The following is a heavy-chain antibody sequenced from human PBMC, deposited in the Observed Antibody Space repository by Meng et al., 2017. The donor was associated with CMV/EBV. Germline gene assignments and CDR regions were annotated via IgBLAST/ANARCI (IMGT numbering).Heavy chain of an antibody. CDR1: GYTFTSYG. Sequence: ASVKVSCKASGYTFTSYGISWVRQAPGQGLEWMGWISAYNGHTNYAQKLQGRVTMTTDTSTSTAYMELRSLRSDDTAVYYCARVGPDSGSYSDDYWGQGTLVTVSS. CDR2: ISAYNGHT. CDR3: ARVGPDSGSYSDDY. J-gene: IGHJ4*02. V-gene: IGHV1-18*01. D-gene: IGHD1-26*01.